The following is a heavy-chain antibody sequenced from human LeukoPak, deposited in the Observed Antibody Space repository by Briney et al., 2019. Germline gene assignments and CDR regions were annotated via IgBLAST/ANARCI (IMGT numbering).Heavy chain of an antibody. V-gene: IGHV3-74*01. CDR2: INSDGSSI. CDR3: ARDLATVDRAVAPYDAFDI. J-gene: IGHJ3*02. CDR1: GFTFSSYW. Sequence: GGSLRLSCAASGFTFSSYWMHWVRQTPGKGLVWVSCINSDGSSISHADSVKGRFTVSRDNAKSTLYLQMDSLTAEDTAVYYCARDLATVDRAVAPYDAFDIWGQGTMVTVSS. D-gene: IGHD6-19*01.